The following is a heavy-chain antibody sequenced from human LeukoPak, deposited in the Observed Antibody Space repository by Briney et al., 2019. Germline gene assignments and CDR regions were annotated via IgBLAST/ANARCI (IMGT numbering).Heavy chain of an antibody. CDR2: INSDGSST. Sequence: PGGSLRLSCAASGSTFSSYWMHWVRQAPGKGLVWVSRINSDGSSTSYADSVKGRFTISRDNAKNTLYLQMNSLRAEDTAVYYCARDGYSGSYFDYWGQGTLVTVSS. V-gene: IGHV3-74*01. D-gene: IGHD1-26*01. J-gene: IGHJ4*02. CDR3: ARDGYSGSYFDY. CDR1: GSTFSSYW.